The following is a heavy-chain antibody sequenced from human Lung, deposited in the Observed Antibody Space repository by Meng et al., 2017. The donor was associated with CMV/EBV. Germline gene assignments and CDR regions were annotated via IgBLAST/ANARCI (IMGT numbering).Heavy chain of an antibody. J-gene: IGHJ4*02. CDR1: GCTFSTYV. CDR2: ISPMFGTT. CDR3: ARHADDYDASRDFSPYAH. V-gene: IGHV1-69*13. D-gene: IGHD4/OR15-4a*01. Sequence: SVKVSXKASGCTFSTYVFSWVRQAPGQGLEWLGGISPMFGTTNYAQKFQGRLTIKADDSTRTASMDLSSLTSEDTALYYCARHADDYDASRDFSPYAHWGQGTXVTVSS.